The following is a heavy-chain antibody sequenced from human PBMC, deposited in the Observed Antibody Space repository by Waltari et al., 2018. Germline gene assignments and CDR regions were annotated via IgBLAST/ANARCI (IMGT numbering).Heavy chain of an antibody. Sequence: QVQLQESGPGLVKPSETLSLTCTVSGGSISSYYWSWIRQPPGKGLQWIGYIYYSGRTNYNLSLKSRVTISEDTSKKQFSLKLRSVTAADTAVYYCASSESGVFDFWGQGTLVTVSS. D-gene: IGHD7-27*01. V-gene: IGHV4-59*01. CDR3: ASSESGVFDF. CDR1: GGSISSYY. J-gene: IGHJ5*01. CDR2: IYYSGRT.